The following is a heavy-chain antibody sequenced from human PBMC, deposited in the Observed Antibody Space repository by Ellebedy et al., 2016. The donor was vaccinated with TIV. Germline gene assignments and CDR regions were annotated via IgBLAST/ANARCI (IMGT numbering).Heavy chain of an antibody. J-gene: IGHJ4*02. CDR2: IYSGGST. CDR3: AKDFIYGDYADF. V-gene: IGHV3-66*01. D-gene: IGHD4-17*01. CDR1: GFSVSSNY. Sequence: PGGSLRLSCAASGFSVSSNYMSRVRQAPGKGLEWVSVIYSGGSTHYADSVKGRFTISRDNSKNTLYLRVNSLRAEDTAVYYCAKDFIYGDYADFWGQGTLVTVSS.